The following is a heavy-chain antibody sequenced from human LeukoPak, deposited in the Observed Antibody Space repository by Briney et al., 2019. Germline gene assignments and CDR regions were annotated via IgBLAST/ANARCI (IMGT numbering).Heavy chain of an antibody. CDR3: ARLASSSCWFDP. D-gene: IGHD6-6*01. V-gene: IGHV4-39*01. CDR1: GGSISSSSYY. CDR2: IYYSGST. Sequence: SETLSLTCTVSGGSISSSSYYWGWIRQPPGKGLEWIGSIYYSGSTYYNPSLKSRVTISVDTSKNQFSLKLSSVTAADTAVYYCARLASSSCWFDPWGQGTLVTVSS. J-gene: IGHJ5*02.